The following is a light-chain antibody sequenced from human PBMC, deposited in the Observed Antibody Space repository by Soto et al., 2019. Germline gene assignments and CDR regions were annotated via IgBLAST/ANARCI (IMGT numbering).Light chain of an antibody. Sequence: EIVLTQSPDTLSLSPGERATLSCRASQSVSRNSLAWYQQQPGQAPRLLIYGASSRATDIPDRFSGSGSGTDFTFIVSRLEPEDFAVYFCQQYGTSPPTFGPGTKVDIQ. CDR2: GAS. J-gene: IGKJ3*01. CDR1: QSVSRNS. V-gene: IGKV3-20*01. CDR3: QQYGTSPPT.